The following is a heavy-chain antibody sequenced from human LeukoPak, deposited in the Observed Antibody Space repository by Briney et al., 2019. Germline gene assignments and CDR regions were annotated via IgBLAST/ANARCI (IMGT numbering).Heavy chain of an antibody. Sequence: SETLSLTCGVSGYSISSGFYWGWIRQPPGKGLEWIGSMYHSGSIYYNRSLKSRVTISADTSNNHLSLKLSSVTAADTAVYYCVRHPDPYYDFFLVWGKGTTVTVSS. CDR2: MYHSGSI. CDR1: GYSISSGFY. J-gene: IGHJ6*04. V-gene: IGHV4-38-2*01. D-gene: IGHD3-3*01. CDR3: VRHPDPYYDFFLV.